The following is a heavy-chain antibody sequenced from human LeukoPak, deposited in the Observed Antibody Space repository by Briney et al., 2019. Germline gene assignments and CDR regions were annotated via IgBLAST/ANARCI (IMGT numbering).Heavy chain of an antibody. CDR2: IWYDGSNK. D-gene: IGHD2-2*01. J-gene: IGHJ4*02. Sequence: GRSLRLSCAASGFTFSNYGMHWVRQAPGKGLEWVAVIWYDGSNKYYADSVRGRFTISRDNSKNTLYLQMNSLRAEDTAVYYCAKSAVPGRYYFDYWGQGTLVTVS. CDR3: AKSAVPGRYYFDY. V-gene: IGHV3-33*06. CDR1: GFTFSNYG.